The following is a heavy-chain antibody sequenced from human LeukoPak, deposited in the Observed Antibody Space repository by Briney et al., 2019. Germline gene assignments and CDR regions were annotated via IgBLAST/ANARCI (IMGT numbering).Heavy chain of an antibody. CDR1: GGSISNYY. CDR3: ARDVRGGNWFDP. J-gene: IGHJ5*02. CDR2: IYYSGST. D-gene: IGHD3-10*01. V-gene: IGHV4-59*01. Sequence: SETLSLTCTVSGGSISNYYWSWIRQPPGKGLEWIGYIYYSGSTNYNPSLKSRVTISVDTSKNQFSLKLSSVTAADTAVYYCARDVRGGNWFDPWGQGTLVTVSS.